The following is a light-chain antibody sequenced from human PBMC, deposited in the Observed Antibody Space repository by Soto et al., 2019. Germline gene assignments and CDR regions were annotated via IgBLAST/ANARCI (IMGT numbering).Light chain of an antibody. Sequence: DIQMTQSPSSLSASVGDRVTITCQASQDISNSLNWYQQRPGKAPNLLIYDASNLETGVPSRFSGSGSGTHFTLTISSLQPEDTATYHCQQYNNLPLTFGGGTKVDIK. CDR1: QDISNS. J-gene: IGKJ4*01. V-gene: IGKV1-33*01. CDR2: DAS. CDR3: QQYNNLPLT.